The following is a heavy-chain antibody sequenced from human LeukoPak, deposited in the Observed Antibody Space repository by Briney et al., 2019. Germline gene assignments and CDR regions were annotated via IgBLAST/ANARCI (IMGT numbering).Heavy chain of an antibody. V-gene: IGHV1-2*02. Sequence: ASVKVSCKASGYTFTGYYMHWVRQPPGQGLEWMGWINPNSGGTNYAQKFQGRVTMTRDTSISTAYMELSRLRSDDTAVYYCASDMLDIVVVPAAIEWDYYYYGMDVWGQGTTVTVSS. CDR3: ASDMLDIVVVPAAIEWDYYYYGMDV. CDR1: GYTFTGYY. CDR2: INPNSGGT. J-gene: IGHJ6*02. D-gene: IGHD2-2*03.